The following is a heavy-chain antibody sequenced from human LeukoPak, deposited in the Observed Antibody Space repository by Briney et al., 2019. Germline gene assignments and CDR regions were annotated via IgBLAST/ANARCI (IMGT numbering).Heavy chain of an antibody. J-gene: IGHJ4*02. CDR1: GGNFYNFA. V-gene: IGHV3-23*01. CDR2: ISGSGAST. Sequence: PGGSLRLSCAASGGNFYNFAMSWGLQDPGKGVAWGSGISGSGASTYYAASVKGRFSISRDVSKTTLYLPLNRLRVEDTAVYYCVKVLGRGPRAPFDFWGQGTLVTVSS. D-gene: IGHD1-26*01. CDR3: VKVLGRGPRAPFDF.